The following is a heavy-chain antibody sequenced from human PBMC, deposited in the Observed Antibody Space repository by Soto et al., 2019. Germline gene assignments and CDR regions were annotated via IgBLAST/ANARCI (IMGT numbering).Heavy chain of an antibody. CDR2: IYYAGST. D-gene: IGHD2-15*01. CDR1: GGSMISYY. Sequence: PSETLSLTCTVSGGSMISYYWSWIRQPPGRGLEWIGFIYYAGSTKYNPSLNSRVTISVDTSKNQFSLTVTSVTAADTAVYYCALTTGGAAYLATPNWFDSWGQGTRVIVSS. J-gene: IGHJ5*01. V-gene: IGHV4-59*08. CDR3: ALTTGGAAYLATPNWFDS.